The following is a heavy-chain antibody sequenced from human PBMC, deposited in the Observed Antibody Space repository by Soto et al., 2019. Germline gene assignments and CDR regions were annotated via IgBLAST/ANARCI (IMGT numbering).Heavy chain of an antibody. CDR2: ISSSSSTI. CDR1: GFTLSSYS. Sequence: EVQLVESGGGLVQPGGSLRLSCAASGFTLSSYSMNWVRQAPGKGLGWVSYISSSSSTIYYADSVKGRFTISRDNAKNSQSRLMNSLSAEDTVVYYWARAEITYGGNSYYGGKGTLLTVSS. J-gene: IGHJ4*02. CDR3: ARAEITYGGNSYY. D-gene: IGHD4-17*01. V-gene: IGHV3-48*01.